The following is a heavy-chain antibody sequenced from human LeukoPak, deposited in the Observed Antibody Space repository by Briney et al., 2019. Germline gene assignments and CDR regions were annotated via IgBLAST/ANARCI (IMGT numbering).Heavy chain of an antibody. CDR2: IYYSGST. D-gene: IGHD6-6*01. CDR3: AREGGIAARPFDY. Sequence: SETLSLTCTVPGGSLSSYYWSWIRQPPGKGLEYIGYIYYSGSTNYNPTLKSRVTISVDTSKNQFSLKLSSVTAADTAVYYCAREGGIAARPFDYWGQGTLVTVSS. CDR1: GGSLSSYY. V-gene: IGHV4-59*01. J-gene: IGHJ4*02.